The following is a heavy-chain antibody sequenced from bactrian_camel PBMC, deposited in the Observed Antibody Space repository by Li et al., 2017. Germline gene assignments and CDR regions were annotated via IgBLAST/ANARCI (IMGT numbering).Heavy chain of an antibody. Sequence: HVQLVESGGGLVQAGGSLRLSCTASGSTFDDYAMAWFRQAPGKERETVSCISLRVDNTYYAESVKGRFTISRDNAKNTLYLEMNSLKPEDTAMYYCAPSRLIVRPAYLDCPTPFNYNHWGQGTQVTVS. J-gene: IGHJ4*01. D-gene: IGHD2*01. CDR3: APSRLIVRPAYLDCPTPFNYNH. CDR1: GSTFDDYA. CDR2: ISLRVDNT. V-gene: IGHV3S60*01.